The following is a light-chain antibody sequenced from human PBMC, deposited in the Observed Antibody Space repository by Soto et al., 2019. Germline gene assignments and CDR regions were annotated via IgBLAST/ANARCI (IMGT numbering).Light chain of an antibody. V-gene: IGKV3-15*01. J-gene: IGKJ4*01. CDR1: ESVSNN. CDR3: QQYNEWPLT. CDR2: HAS. Sequence: EIVMTQSPATLSGSPGERATLSCRASESVSNNLAWYQLKFGQAPRLLIYHASTRATGIPARFSGSGSGTELTLTISSLQSEDFALYYCQQYNEWPLTFGGGTKVEIK.